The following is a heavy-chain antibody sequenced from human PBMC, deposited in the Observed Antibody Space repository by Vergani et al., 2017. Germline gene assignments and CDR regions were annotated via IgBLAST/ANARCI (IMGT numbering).Heavy chain of an antibody. CDR2: ISARYPST. V-gene: IGHV3-23*01. J-gene: IGHJ5*02. CDR1: GFTFSACP. Sequence: EVQLLQSGGGVIQPGGSVRLSCAASGFTFSACPMTWVRQAPGKGLEWVSAISARYPSTYYADSVKGRFTISRDNSKNMLYLQMNSLRAEDTAMYYCARGEGGPWGQGTLVTVSS. D-gene: IGHD1-26*01. CDR3: ARGEGGP.